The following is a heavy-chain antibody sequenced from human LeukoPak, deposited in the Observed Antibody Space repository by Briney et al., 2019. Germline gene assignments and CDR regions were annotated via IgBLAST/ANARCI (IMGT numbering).Heavy chain of an antibody. Sequence: SETLSLSCTVSGGSISSYYWSWIRQPPGKGLEWIGYIYYSGSTNYNPSLKSRVTISVDTSKNQFSLKLSSVTAADTAVYYCARDRPGYSSGWPPRHYYYMDVWGKGTTVTVSS. D-gene: IGHD6-19*01. CDR2: IYYSGST. J-gene: IGHJ6*03. V-gene: IGHV4-59*01. CDR1: GGSISSYY. CDR3: ARDRPGYSSGWPPRHYYYMDV.